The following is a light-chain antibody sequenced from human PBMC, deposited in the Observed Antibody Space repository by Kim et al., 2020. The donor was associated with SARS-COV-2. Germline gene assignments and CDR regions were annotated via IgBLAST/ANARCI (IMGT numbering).Light chain of an antibody. J-gene: IGKJ2*01. CDR1: QSVSSSF. Sequence: PGERATLSCRASQSVSSSFLAWYQQKPDQAPRLLIYGASSRATGIPDRFSGSGSGTDFTLTISRLEPEDFAVYYCQQYGNSPYTFGQGTKLEI. CDR2: GAS. V-gene: IGKV3-20*01. CDR3: QQYGNSPYT.